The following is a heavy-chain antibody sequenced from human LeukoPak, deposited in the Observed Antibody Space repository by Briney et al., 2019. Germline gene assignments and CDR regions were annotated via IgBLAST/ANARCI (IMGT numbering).Heavy chain of an antibody. J-gene: IGHJ4*02. V-gene: IGHV3-48*03. D-gene: IGHD6-13*01. CDR3: AKYSSSWPQDFDY. Sequence: GGSLRLSCAASGFTFRSYEMNWVRQAPGKGLEWVSYISSSGSTIYYADSVKGRFTISRDNAKNSLYLQMNSLRAEDTAVYYCAKYSSSWPQDFDYWGQGTLVTVSS. CDR2: ISSSGSTI. CDR1: GFTFRSYE.